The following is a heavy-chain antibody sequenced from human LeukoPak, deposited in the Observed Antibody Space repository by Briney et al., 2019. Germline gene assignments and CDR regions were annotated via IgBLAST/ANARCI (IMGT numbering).Heavy chain of an antibody. J-gene: IGHJ4*02. CDR1: GFTFSSYW. Sequence: GGSLRLSCVASGFTFSSYWMHWVRQAPGKGLEWVSAISGSGGSTYYADSVKGRFTISRDNSKNTLYLQMNSLRAEDTAVYYCARDPSSSLDYWGQGTLVTVSS. D-gene: IGHD6-13*01. V-gene: IGHV3-23*01. CDR2: ISGSGGST. CDR3: ARDPSSSLDY.